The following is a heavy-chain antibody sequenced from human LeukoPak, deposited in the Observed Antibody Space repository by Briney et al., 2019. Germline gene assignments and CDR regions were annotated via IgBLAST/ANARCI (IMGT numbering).Heavy chain of an antibody. CDR1: GFTFSTYW. J-gene: IGHJ4*02. CDR3: ARSLSDYGDYGKWVY. V-gene: IGHV3-7*01. Sequence: GGSLRLSCSASGFTFSTYWMSWVRQAPGKGLEWVANMRRDGNEIYYLDSVRGRFTISRDNSKNTLYLQMNSLRAEDTAVYYCARSLSDYGDYGKWVYWGQGTLVTVSS. D-gene: IGHD4-17*01. CDR2: MRRDGNEI.